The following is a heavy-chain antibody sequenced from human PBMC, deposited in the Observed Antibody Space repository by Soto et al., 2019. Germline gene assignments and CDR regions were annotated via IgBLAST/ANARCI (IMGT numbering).Heavy chain of an antibody. CDR2: IYYSGST. CDR3: ARHGGTGTTFNY. D-gene: IGHD1-1*01. CDR1: GASISTYY. J-gene: IGHJ4*02. V-gene: IGHV4-59*08. Sequence: PSETLALTCTVSGASISTYYDSWVRQPPGKRLEWIGYIYYSGSTIYNPSLESRVSMSLDTSKNQFSLRLSSVTAADTAVYYCARHGGTGTTFNYWGRGVLVTVSS.